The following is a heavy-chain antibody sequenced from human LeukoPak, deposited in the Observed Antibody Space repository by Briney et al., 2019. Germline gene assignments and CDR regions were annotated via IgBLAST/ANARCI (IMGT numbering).Heavy chain of an antibody. CDR1: GFTFXXXX. CDR3: ARDSIAAAADY. J-gene: IGHJ4*02. Sequence: MSGGSLRLSXAASGFTFXXXXXXXXXQAPGXXXXWVSYIXSSSSYTNXXDSVKXRFTXSXXNAKNSLYLQMNSLRAEDTAVYYCARDSIAAAADYWGQGTLVTVSS. CDR2: IXSSSSYT. V-gene: IGHV3-11*05. D-gene: IGHD6-13*01.